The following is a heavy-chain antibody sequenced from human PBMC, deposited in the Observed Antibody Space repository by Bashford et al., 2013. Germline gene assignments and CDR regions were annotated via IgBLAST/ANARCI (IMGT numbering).Heavy chain of an antibody. CDR1: GFTFSAYV. Sequence: GGPVRLSCEASGFTFSAYVMHWVRQSPGRGLEWLSSISTSGAYIYYADSLKGRFSISRDNSKNTLDLQMNSLRAEDTAVYYCARDRDPSAKLGNWYFDLWGRGTLVTVSS. CDR3: ARDRDPSAKLGNWYFDL. D-gene: IGHD7-27*01. CDR2: ISTSGAYI. J-gene: IGHJ2*01. V-gene: IGHV3-21*01.